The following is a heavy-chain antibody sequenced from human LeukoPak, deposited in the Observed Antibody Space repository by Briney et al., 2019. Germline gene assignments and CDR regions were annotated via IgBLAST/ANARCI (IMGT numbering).Heavy chain of an antibody. CDR1: GFTFSSYE. V-gene: IGHV3-48*03. J-gene: IGHJ3*02. D-gene: IGHD3-10*01. Sequence: GGSLRLSCAASGFTFSSYEMNWVRQAPGKGLEWVSYISSSGSTIYYADSVKGRFTISRDNAKNSLYLQMNSLRAEDTAVYYCASDTLSGAPDAFDIWGQGTMVTVSS. CDR2: ISSSGSTI. CDR3: ASDTLSGAPDAFDI.